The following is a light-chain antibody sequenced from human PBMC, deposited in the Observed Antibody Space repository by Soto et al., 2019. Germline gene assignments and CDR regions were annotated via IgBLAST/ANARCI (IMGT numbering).Light chain of an antibody. J-gene: IGKJ2*01. CDR3: QQYHNWSPQYN. V-gene: IGKV3-15*01. CDR1: QSVASH. Sequence: EIVMTQSPASLSVSPGDGATLACSASQSVASHVAWYQHKPGQGPRLLIHGASTTSVGVPARFSGSGSGTDVTRTIGSLQSEDFAVAYCQQYHNWSPQYNFGQGTKVQSK. CDR2: GAS.